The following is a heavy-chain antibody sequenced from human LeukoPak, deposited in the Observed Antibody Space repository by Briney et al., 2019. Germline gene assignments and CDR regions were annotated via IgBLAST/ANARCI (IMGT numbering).Heavy chain of an antibody. Sequence: GGSLRLSCEASGFTFSHYGMHWVRQAPGKGLEWVAFIRYDGSNKYYADSVKGRFTISRDNSKNTLYLQMNSLRAEDTAVYYCAKGEGGYDFFDYWGQGTLVTVSS. D-gene: IGHD5-12*01. CDR3: AKGEGGYDFFDY. CDR1: GFTFSHYG. CDR2: IRYDGSNK. V-gene: IGHV3-30*02. J-gene: IGHJ4*02.